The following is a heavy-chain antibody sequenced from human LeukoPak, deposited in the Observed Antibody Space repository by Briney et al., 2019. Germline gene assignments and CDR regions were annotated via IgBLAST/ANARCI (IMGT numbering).Heavy chain of an antibody. D-gene: IGHD3-22*01. J-gene: IGHJ4*02. V-gene: IGHV4-4*07. CDR3: AREPTYYYDSSGYYVY. CDR1: GGSISSYY. Sequence: SETLSLTCTVSGGSISSYYWSWIRQPAGKGLEWIGRIYTSGSTNYNPSLKSRVTMSVDTSKNQFSLKLSSVTAADTAVYYCAREPTYYYDSSGYYVYWGQGTLVTVSS. CDR2: IYTSGST.